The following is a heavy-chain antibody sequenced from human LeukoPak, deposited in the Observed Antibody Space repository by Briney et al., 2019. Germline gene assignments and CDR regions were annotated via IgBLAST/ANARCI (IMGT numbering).Heavy chain of an antibody. CDR3: ARVGIAAAGYLDY. J-gene: IGHJ4*02. V-gene: IGHV4-39*07. CDR2: IYYSGST. CDR1: GGSISSSSYY. Sequence: PSETLSLTCTVSGGSISSSSYYWGWIRQPPGKGLEWIGSIYYSGSTYYNPSLKSRVTISVDTSKNQFSLKLSSVTAADTAVYYCARVGIAAAGYLDYWGQGTLVTVSS. D-gene: IGHD6-13*01.